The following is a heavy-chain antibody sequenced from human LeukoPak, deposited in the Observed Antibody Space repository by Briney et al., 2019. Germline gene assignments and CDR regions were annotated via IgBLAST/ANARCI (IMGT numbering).Heavy chain of an antibody. D-gene: IGHD3-10*01. CDR3: VKRGSLVRGVRFFDY. CDR1: GFTFSSYA. CDR2: IGDNGVNT. V-gene: IGHV3-23*01. Sequence: GGSLRLSCAASGFTFSSYAMSWVRQAPGKGLEWVSIIGDNGVNTYYADSVKGRFTISGDNSKNTLYLQVNSLRAEDTAVYYRVKRGSLVRGVRFFDYWGQGTLLTVSS. J-gene: IGHJ4*02.